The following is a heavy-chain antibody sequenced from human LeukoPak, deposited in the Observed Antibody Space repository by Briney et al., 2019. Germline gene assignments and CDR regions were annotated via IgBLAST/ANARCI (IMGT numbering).Heavy chain of an antibody. CDR3: ARGRGIVVDGAFDI. V-gene: IGHV1-8*01. D-gene: IGHD3-22*01. CDR1: GYTFTSYD. Sequence: GASVKVSFKASGYTFTSYDINWVRQATGQGLEWMGWLNPNSGNTGYAQKFQGRVTMTRNTYISTAYMELSSLRSEDKAVDYCARGRGIVVDGAFDIWGQGTMVTVSS. CDR2: LNPNSGNT. J-gene: IGHJ3*02.